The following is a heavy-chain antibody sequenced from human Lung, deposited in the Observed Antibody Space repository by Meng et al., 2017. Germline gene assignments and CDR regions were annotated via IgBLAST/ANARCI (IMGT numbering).Heavy chain of an antibody. V-gene: IGHV3-21*01. D-gene: IGHD3-10*01. CDR2: ISRSSRYI. CDR1: GFTFSNYS. J-gene: IGHJ4*02. Sequence: EVQLVESGGGLVKPGGPLRLFCAASGFTFSNYSMNWVRQAPGTGLEWVSSISRSSRYIYYADSLKGRFTISRDNAKNSLYLQMNSLRAEDTAVFYCARDNYYDSGSYSGFDYWGQGALVTVSS. CDR3: ARDNYYDSGSYSGFDY.